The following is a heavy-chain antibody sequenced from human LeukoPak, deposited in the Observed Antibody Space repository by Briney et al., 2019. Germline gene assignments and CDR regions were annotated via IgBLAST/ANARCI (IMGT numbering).Heavy chain of an antibody. J-gene: IGHJ5*02. CDR3: IEGWELPNWFDP. D-gene: IGHD1-7*01. CDR2: IRSKANSYAT. V-gene: IGHV3-73*01. Sequence: GGSLRLSCAASGFTFSDSAMHWVRQASGKGLEWVGRIRSKANSYATAYAVSVKGRFIISRDDSKNTAYLQMNSLKTEDTAVYYSIEGWELPNWFDPWGQGTLVTVSS. CDR1: GFTFSDSA.